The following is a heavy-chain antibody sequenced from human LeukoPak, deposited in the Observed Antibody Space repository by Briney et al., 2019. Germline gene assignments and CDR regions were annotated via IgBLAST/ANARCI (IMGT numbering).Heavy chain of an antibody. CDR3: ARVVSSQEWELACGGYFDY. V-gene: IGHV1-69*13. Sequence: SVKVSCKASGGTFSSYAISWVRQAPGQGLEWMGGIIPIFGTANYAQKFQGRVTITADESTSTAYMELSSLRSEDTAVYYCARVVSSQEWELACGGYFDYWGREPWSPSPQ. D-gene: IGHD1-26*01. CDR1: GGTFSSYA. J-gene: IGHJ4*02. CDR2: IIPIFGTA.